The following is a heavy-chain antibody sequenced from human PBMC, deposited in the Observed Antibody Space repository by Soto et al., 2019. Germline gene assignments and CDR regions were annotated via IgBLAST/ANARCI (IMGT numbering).Heavy chain of an antibody. CDR3: ARLDVPTAVCYYYYYGMDV. CDR2: IYPGDSDT. D-gene: IGHD2-2*01. Sequence: PGESLKISCKGSGYSFTSYWIGWVRQMPGKGLEWMGIIYPGDSDTRYSPSFQGQVTISADKSINTAYLQWSSLKASDTAMYYCARLDVPTAVCYYYYYGMDVWGHGTTVTVSS. J-gene: IGHJ6*02. V-gene: IGHV5-51*01. CDR1: GYSFTSYW.